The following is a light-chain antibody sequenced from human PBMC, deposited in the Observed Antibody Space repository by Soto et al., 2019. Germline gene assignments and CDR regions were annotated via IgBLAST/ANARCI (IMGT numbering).Light chain of an antibody. CDR1: TGAVTSGYY. CDR2: STD. V-gene: IGLV7-43*01. J-gene: IGLJ2*01. CDR3: LLYYGSAVV. Sequence: QTVVTQEPSLTVSPGGTVTLTCASSTGAVTSGYYPNWFQQKPGQSPRALIYSTDSKHSWTPARFSGSLLGGKAALTLSGVQPEDEAEYYCLLYYGSAVVFGGGTKLTVL.